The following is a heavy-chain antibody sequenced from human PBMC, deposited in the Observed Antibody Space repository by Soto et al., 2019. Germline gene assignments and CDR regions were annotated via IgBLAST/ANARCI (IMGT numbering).Heavy chain of an antibody. V-gene: IGHV6-1*01. D-gene: IGHD1-26*01. CDR2: TYYRSKWYN. CDR3: VRDVGFDFDY. Sequence: SQTLSLTCAISGDSVSSNTAAWNWIRHSPSRGLEWLGRTYYRSKWYNDYAVSVKSRITINPDTSKNQFSLQLNSVTPEDTALYYCVRDVGFDFDYWGLGTLVTVSS. J-gene: IGHJ4*02. CDR1: GDSVSSNTAA.